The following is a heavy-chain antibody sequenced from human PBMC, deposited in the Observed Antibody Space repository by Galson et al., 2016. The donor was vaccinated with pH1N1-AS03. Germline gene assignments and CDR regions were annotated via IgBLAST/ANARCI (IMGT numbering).Heavy chain of an antibody. V-gene: IGHV4-4*08. Sequence: SETLSLTCTVSGGSMSTYYWSWIRQPPGKGLEWIGYIYPGVNTDYNPSLKSRVTISVDTSKNQFSLKLSSVTAPDTAIYYCVVLTPGYTSGGGSVDHWGQGTLVAVSS. CDR1: GGSMSTYY. J-gene: IGHJ5*02. D-gene: IGHD5-18*01. CDR2: IYPGVNT. CDR3: VVLTPGYTSGGGSVDH.